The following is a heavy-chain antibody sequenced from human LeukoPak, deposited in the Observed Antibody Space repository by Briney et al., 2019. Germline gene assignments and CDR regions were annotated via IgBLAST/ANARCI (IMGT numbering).Heavy chain of an antibody. CDR3: AKVVAAHYYFDY. J-gene: IGHJ4*02. V-gene: IGHV3-23*01. Sequence: LSGGSLRLSCAASGFTFSSYAMSWVRQAPGKGLEWVSAISGSGGSTYYADSVKGRFTISRDNSKNTLYLQMNSLRAEDTAVYYCAKVVAAHYYFDYWGQGTLVTVSS. CDR1: GFTFSSYA. CDR2: ISGSGGST. D-gene: IGHD6-6*01.